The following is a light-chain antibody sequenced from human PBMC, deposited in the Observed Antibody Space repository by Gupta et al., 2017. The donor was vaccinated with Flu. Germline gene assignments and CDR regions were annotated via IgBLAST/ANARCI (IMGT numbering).Light chain of an antibody. CDR2: QVS. CDR3: QALAMSTARV. V-gene: IGLV3-1*01. CDR1: KLGYTY. Sequence: SDLTQQPSVSVSPGQTPTITCSGDKLGYTYVSWFQQKPGLSPVLVLYQVSERPSGIPERFSGSKSGSTAALTISGTQDLNEADYYYQALAMSTARVFGGGTRLTVL. J-gene: IGLJ3*02.